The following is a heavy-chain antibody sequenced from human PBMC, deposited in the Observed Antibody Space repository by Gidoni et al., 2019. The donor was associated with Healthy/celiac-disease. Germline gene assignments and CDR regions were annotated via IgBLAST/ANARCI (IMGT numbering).Heavy chain of an antibody. CDR2: ISWDGGST. CDR3: AKDLLPYGTENHAFDI. Sequence: EVQLVESGGVVVQPGRSLRLSCAASGFTFDAYTMHWVRQAPGKGLEWVSLISWDGGSTYYADSVKGRFTISRDNSKNSLYLQMNSLRTEDTALYYCAKDLLPYGTENHAFDIWGQGTMVTVSS. D-gene: IGHD2-15*01. V-gene: IGHV3-43*01. CDR1: GFTFDAYT. J-gene: IGHJ3*02.